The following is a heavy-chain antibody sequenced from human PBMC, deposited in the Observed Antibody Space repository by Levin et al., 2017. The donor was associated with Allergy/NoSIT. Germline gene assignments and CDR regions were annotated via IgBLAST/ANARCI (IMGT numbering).Heavy chain of an antibody. V-gene: IGHV3-11*01. D-gene: IGHD3-3*01. CDR3: AKDVGSTVFGVVTTTYGMDV. CDR2: ISGSGSTM. CDR1: GFEFSDYY. Sequence: SCAASGFEFSDYYMTWIRQGPGKGLEWVSFISGSGSTMYFADSVKGRFNMSRDNTKNTLYLEMNNLRIEDTAVYYCAKDVGSTVFGVVTTTYGMDVWGQGTTVTVS. J-gene: IGHJ6*02.